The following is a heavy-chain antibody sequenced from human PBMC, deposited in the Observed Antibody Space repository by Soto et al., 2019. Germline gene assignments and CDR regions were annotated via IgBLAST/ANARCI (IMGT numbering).Heavy chain of an antibody. V-gene: IGHV4-34*01. J-gene: IGHJ6*02. CDR3: ARELRFLEWLNHYGMDV. CDR1: GGSFSGYY. CDR2: INHSGST. Sequence: SETLCLTCAVYGGSFSGYYWSWIRQPPGKGLEWIGEINHSGSTNYNPSLKSRVTISVDTSKNQFSLKLSSVTAADTAVYYCARELRFLEWLNHYGMDVWGQGTTVT. D-gene: IGHD3-3*01.